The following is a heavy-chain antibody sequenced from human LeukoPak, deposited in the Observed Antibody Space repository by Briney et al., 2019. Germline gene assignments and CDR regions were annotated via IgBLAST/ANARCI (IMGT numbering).Heavy chain of an antibody. CDR2: INTDGSDT. CDR1: GFTFSHYW. V-gene: IGHV3-74*01. J-gene: IGHJ4*02. D-gene: IGHD2-8*01. CDR3: ARDRSVTNGGFDY. Sequence: GGSLRLSCAAAGFTFSHYWMHWVRQAPGKGLVWVSRINTDGSDTVYAASVKGRFTISRDNAKNTLYLQMNSLRAEDTAVYYCARDRSVTNGGFDYWGQGTLVTVSS.